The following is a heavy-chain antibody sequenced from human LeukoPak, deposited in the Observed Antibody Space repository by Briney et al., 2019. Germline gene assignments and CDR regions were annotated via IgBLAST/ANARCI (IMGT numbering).Heavy chain of an antibody. CDR3: AQEIYDSSGYYYGDSFDP. D-gene: IGHD3-22*01. J-gene: IGHJ5*02. CDR2: IYYSGST. Sequence: SETLSLTCTVSGGSISSSSYYWGWIRQPPGKGLEWIGSIYYSGSTYYNPSLKSRVTISVDTSKNQFSLKLSSVTAADTAVYYCAQEIYDSSGYYYGDSFDPWGQGTLVTVSS. V-gene: IGHV4-39*07. CDR1: GGSISSSSYY.